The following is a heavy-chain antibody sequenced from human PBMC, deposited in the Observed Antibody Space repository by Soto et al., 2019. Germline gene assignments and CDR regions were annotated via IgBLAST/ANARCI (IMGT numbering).Heavy chain of an antibody. D-gene: IGHD6-19*01. CDR1: SDSISSYY. CDR2: TDYSGNT. V-gene: IGHV4-59*08. CDR3: AGAVGEPLYHLDY. J-gene: IGHJ4*02. Sequence: QVQLQESGPGLVRPSETLSLTCTVSSDSISSYYWIWIRQSPGKGLEWIGYTDYSGNTNYNPSLKSRVTKSRDTSKNPFSLRLSSVTAADTAVYYCAGAVGEPLYHLDYWGQGTLVTVSS.